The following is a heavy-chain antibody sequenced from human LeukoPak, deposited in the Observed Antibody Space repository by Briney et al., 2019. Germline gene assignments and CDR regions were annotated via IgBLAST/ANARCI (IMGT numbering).Heavy chain of an antibody. V-gene: IGHV4-34*01. CDR2: INHSGST. Sequence: SETLSLTCAVYGGSFSGYYWSWIRQPPGKGLEWIGEINHSGSTNYNPSLKSRVTISVDTSKNQFSLKLSSVTAADTAVYYCARHVLLWFGEYYYYYYMDVWGKGTTVTISS. D-gene: IGHD3-10*01. J-gene: IGHJ6*03. CDR1: GGSFSGYY. CDR3: ARHVLLWFGEYYYYYYMDV.